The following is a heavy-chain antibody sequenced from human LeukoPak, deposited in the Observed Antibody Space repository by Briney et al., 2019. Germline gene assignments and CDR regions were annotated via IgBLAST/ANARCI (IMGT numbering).Heavy chain of an antibody. Sequence: GGSLRLSCAASGFTFRGYAMHWVRQAPGKGLEWVAVISYDGSNKYYADSVKGRFTISRDNPKNTLYLQMNSLRAEDTAVYYCAVVPAATNGDYWGQGTLVTVSS. J-gene: IGHJ4*02. V-gene: IGHV3-30-3*01. CDR1: GFTFRGYA. CDR2: ISYDGSNK. D-gene: IGHD2-2*01. CDR3: AVVPAATNGDY.